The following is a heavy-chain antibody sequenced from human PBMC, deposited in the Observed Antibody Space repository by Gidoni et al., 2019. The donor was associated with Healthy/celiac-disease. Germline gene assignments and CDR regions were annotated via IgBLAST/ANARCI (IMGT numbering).Heavy chain of an antibody. D-gene: IGHD2-15*01. J-gene: IGHJ6*02. V-gene: IGHV4-34*01. CDR1: GGSFSGYY. CDR2: INHSGST. Sequence: QVQLQQWGAGLLKPSETLSLTCAVYGGSFSGYYWSWIRQPPGKGLEGIGEINHSGSTNYNPSLKSRVTISVDTSKNQFSLKLSSVTAADTAVYYCARAILGYCSGGSCYPNYYYYYGMDVWGQGTTVTVSS. CDR3: ARAILGYCSGGSCYPNYYYYYGMDV.